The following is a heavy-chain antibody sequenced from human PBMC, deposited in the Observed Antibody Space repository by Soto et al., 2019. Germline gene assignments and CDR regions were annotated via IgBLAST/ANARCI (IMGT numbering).Heavy chain of an antibody. Sequence: EVHLVESGGGLIQPGGSLRLSCIASGFNVDNVYMSWVRQAPGKGLEWVSVLYTADSTNYADSVKGRFTISRDSSKNMVYLQMDSLRAGDTAVYYCARGMGAAWVTPLSHWGQGTLVIVSS. CDR3: ARGMGAAWVTPLSH. J-gene: IGHJ4*02. CDR2: LYTADST. D-gene: IGHD2-21*02. CDR1: GFNVDNVY. V-gene: IGHV3-53*01.